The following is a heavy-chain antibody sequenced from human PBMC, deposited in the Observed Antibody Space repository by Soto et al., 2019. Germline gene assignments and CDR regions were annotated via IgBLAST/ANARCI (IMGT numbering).Heavy chain of an antibody. J-gene: IGHJ4*02. CDR1: GFSFSSYA. CDR3: AKRISSRVTIFDY. V-gene: IGHV3-23*01. CDR2: ITSNGGCV. Sequence: VQLLESGGDLVQPGGSLRLSCAASGFSFSSYAMSWVRQAPGKGLEWVSTITSNGGCVFYADSVKGRFTISRDNSKNTLYLQMNSLRAEDTALYYCAKRISSRVTIFDYWGQGTLATVS.